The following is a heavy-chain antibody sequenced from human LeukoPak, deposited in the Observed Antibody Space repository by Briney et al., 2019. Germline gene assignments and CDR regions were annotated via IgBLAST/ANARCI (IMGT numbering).Heavy chain of an antibody. J-gene: IGHJ1*01. CDR3: ATTASRGPQSAEYFQY. CDR2: IWYDASNK. Sequence: GGSLRLSCAASGFTFSSYGMHWVRQAPGKGLEWVAVIWYDASNKYCSDSVKGRFTISRDNSKNTLYLQMNSLRAEDTAVYYCATTASRGPQSAEYFQYWGQGTLVTVSS. CDR1: GFTFSSYG. V-gene: IGHV3-33*01.